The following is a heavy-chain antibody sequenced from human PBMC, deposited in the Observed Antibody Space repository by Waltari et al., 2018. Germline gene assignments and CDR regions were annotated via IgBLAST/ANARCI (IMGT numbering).Heavy chain of an antibody. CDR1: GGSISSSSYY. D-gene: IGHD2-21*02. Sequence: QLQLQESGPGLVKPSATLSLTCTVSGGSISSSSYYWGWIRQPPGKGLEWIGSIYYSGSTYYNPSLKSRVTISVDTSKNQFSLKLSSVTAADTAVYYCVVVTATPDDFDYWGQGTLVTVSS. CDR3: VVVTATPDDFDY. J-gene: IGHJ4*02. CDR2: IYYSGST. V-gene: IGHV4-39*01.